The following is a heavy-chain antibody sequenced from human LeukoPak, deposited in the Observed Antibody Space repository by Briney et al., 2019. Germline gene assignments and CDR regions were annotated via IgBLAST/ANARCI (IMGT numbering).Heavy chain of an antibody. CDR2: IIPIFGTA. CDR1: GGTFSSYA. V-gene: IGHV1-69*13. J-gene: IGHJ5*02. CDR3: ARHTPYCSSTSCYRSGWFDP. D-gene: IGHD2-2*01. Sequence: SVKVSCKASGGTFSSYAISWVRQAPGQGLEWMGGIIPIFGTANYAQKFQGRVTITADESTSTAYMELSSLRSEDTAVYYCARHTPYCSSTSCYRSGWFDPWGQGTLVTVSS.